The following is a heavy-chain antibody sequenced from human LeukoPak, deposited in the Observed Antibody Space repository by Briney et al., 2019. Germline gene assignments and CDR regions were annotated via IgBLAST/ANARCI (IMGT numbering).Heavy chain of an antibody. V-gene: IGHV3-66*01. CDR1: GFIVSSNY. CDR2: IYSGGTT. D-gene: IGHD3-3*02. CDR3: ARKGTFGSYFDY. Sequence: PGGSLRLSCAASGFIVSSNYMSWVRQAPGKGLEWVSVIYSGGTTYYADFVKGRFTISRDNSKNTLYLQMNSLRAEDTAVYYCARKGTFGSYFDYWGQGTLVTVSS. J-gene: IGHJ4*02.